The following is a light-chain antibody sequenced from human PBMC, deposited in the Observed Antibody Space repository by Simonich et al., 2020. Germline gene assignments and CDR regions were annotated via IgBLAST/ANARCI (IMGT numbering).Light chain of an antibody. Sequence: STDVGVYNQAYCDQPTPGKPPKLRNYDVSQRPAGFPDRFSGSKSGNTASLTISGLQAEDDADYYCCSYAGSYTWVFGGGTKLTVL. CDR3: CSYAGSYTWV. CDR2: DVS. CDR1: STDVGVYNQ. J-gene: IGLJ3*02. V-gene: IGLV2-11*02.